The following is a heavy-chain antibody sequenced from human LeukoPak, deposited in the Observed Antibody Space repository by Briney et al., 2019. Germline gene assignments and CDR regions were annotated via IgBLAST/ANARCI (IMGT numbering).Heavy chain of an antibody. D-gene: IGHD3-10*01. CDR3: AHSQLLWFGELSYYFDY. J-gene: IGHJ4*02. CDR2: IYWDDDK. V-gene: IGHV2-5*02. Sequence: ESGPTLVKPTQTLTLTCTFSGFSLSTSGVGVGWIRQPPGKALEWLALIYWDDDKRYSPSLKSRLTITKDTSKNQVVLTMTNMDPVDTATYYCAHSQLLWFGELSYYFDYWGQGTLVTVSS. CDR1: GFSLSTSGVG.